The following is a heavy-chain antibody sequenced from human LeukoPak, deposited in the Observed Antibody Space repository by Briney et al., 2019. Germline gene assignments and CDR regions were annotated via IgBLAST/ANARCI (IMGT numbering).Heavy chain of an antibody. V-gene: IGHV4-39*02. D-gene: IGHD3-3*01. CDR1: GGSISSSSYY. Sequence: PSETLSLTCSVSGGSISSSSYYWGWIRQPPGKGLQWIGSIHYSGTTYYNPSLKSRVTISVDTSKNQFSLKLSSVTAADTAVYYCARDSDTYYDFWSGYYSDYWGQGTLVTVSS. J-gene: IGHJ4*02. CDR3: ARDSDTYYDFWSGYYSDY. CDR2: IHYSGTT.